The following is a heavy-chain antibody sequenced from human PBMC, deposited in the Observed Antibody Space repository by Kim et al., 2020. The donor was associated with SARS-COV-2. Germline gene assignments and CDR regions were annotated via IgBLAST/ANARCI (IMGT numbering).Heavy chain of an antibody. V-gene: IGHV3-15*01. CDR2: IKNKIDGETA. CDR1: GFPFSTAW. D-gene: IGHD4-17*01. J-gene: IGHJ4*01. CDR3: TTVGFGDYVNY. Sequence: GGSLRLSCGASGFPFSTAWMSWVRQAPGKGLEWVGRIKNKIDGETADYSAPVRGRFIITRDDSRNMVFLQMYDLRADDTAVYYCTTVGFGDYVNYWGRGT.